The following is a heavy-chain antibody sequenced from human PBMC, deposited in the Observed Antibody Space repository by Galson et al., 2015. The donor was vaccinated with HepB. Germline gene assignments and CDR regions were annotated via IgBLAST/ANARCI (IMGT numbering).Heavy chain of an antibody. V-gene: IGHV4-61*02. D-gene: IGHD3-22*01. CDR1: GGSISSGSYY. CDR3: ARGQAYYDSSVAFEI. Sequence: TLSLTCTVSGGSISSGSYYWSWIRQPAGKGLEWIGRIYTSGSTNYNPPLKSRVTISVDTSKNQISLKLSSVTAADTAGYYCARGQAYYDSSVAFEIWGQGTMVTVSS. J-gene: IGHJ3*02. CDR2: IYTSGST.